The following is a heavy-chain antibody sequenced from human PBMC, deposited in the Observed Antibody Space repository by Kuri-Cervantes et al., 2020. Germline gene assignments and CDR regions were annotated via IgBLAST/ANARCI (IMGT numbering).Heavy chain of an antibody. CDR2: TFYRGTT. J-gene: IGHJ4*02. Sequence: GSLRLSCFVSAGSVSTSSYYWAWIRQPPGKGLEWIGSTFYRGTTFYNPSLKSRVTIFADTFKNHFSLMLTSVTAADSAVYYCARHTASDPTFDSWGQGTLVTVSS. V-gene: IGHV4-39*01. CDR3: ARHTASDPTFDS. CDR1: AGSVSTSSYY. D-gene: IGHD2-21*02.